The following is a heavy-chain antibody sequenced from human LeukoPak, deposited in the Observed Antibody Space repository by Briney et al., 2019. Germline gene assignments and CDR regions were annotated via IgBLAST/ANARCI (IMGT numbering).Heavy chain of an antibody. Sequence: GGSLRLSCAASGFTFSAYAMTWLRQAPGKGLEWVSSIGSDNKPHYSESVKGRFAISRDNSKSMLFLQLNSLRAEDTALYYCARDLHYYVAMDVGGQGTTVTVSS. CDR3: ARDLHYYVAMDV. J-gene: IGHJ6*01. CDR1: GFTFSAYA. V-gene: IGHV3-23*01. CDR2: IGSDNKP. D-gene: IGHD3-10*02.